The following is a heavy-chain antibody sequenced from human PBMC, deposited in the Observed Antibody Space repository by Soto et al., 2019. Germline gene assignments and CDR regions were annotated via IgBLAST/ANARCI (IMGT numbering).Heavy chain of an antibody. CDR3: ARRPYPAAAGSKTSWFDP. CDR2: INPNSGGT. V-gene: IGHV1-2*02. J-gene: IGHJ5*02. CDR1: GYTFTGYY. D-gene: IGHD6-13*01. Sequence: QVQLVQSGAEVKKPGASVKVSCKASGYTFTGYYMHWVRQAPGQGLEWMGWINPNSGGTNYAQKFQGRVIMTRDTSISTAYMELIRLRSDDTAVYYCARRPYPAAAGSKTSWFDPWGLGTLVTVSS.